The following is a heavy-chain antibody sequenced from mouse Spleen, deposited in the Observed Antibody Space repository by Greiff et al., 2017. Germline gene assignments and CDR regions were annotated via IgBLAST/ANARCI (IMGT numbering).Heavy chain of an antibody. CDR1: GYTFTSYD. Sequence: VQLQQSGPELVKPGASVKLSCKASGYTFTSYDINWVKQRPGQGLEWIGEIDPSDSYTNYNQKFKGKATLTVDKSSSTAYMQLSSLTSEDSAVYYCAYGSSYGFAYWGQGTLVTVSA. CDR2: IDPSDSYT. D-gene: IGHD1-1*01. J-gene: IGHJ3*01. CDR3: AYGSSYGFAY. V-gene: IGHV1-69*02.